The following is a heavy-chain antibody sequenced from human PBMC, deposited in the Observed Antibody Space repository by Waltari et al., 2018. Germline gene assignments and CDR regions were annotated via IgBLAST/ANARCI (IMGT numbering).Heavy chain of an antibody. V-gene: IGHV1-69*06. Sequence: QVQLVQSGAEVKKPGSSVKVSCKASGGTFSSYSISWLRQAPGPGPEWMGGINPMFGTKNYAQKFQGRVTITADKSTDTAYLEMSSLRSEDTAMYYCASSPRPSIPPPFDFWGQGIPVTVSS. CDR1: GGTFSSYS. CDR3: ASSPRPSIPPPFDF. J-gene: IGHJ4*02. CDR2: INPMFGTK. D-gene: IGHD2-21*01.